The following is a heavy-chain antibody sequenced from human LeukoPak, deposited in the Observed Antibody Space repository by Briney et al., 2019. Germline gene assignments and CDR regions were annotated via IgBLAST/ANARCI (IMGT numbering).Heavy chain of an antibody. D-gene: IGHD5-18*01. CDR3: ARALRGYSSGNYYYHYGLDV. CDR1: GDSISSYY. CDR2: LYYSGST. V-gene: IGHV4-59*01. J-gene: IGHJ6*02. Sequence: SETLSLTCTVSGDSISSYYWSWIRQPPGKGLEWIGFLYYSGSTNYNPSLKSRVTISLDTSKNQFSLKLSSVTAADTAVYYCARALRGYSSGNYYYHYGLDVWGQGTTVTVSS.